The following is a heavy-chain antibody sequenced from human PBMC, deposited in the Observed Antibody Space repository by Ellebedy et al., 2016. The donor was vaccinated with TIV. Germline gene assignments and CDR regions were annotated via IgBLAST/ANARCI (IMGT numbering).Heavy chain of an antibody. CDR3: ARDEVVVGPDRPYYYGMDV. D-gene: IGHD2-15*01. J-gene: IGHJ6*02. CDR1: GFTVSSNY. CDR2: IYSGDGT. V-gene: IGHV3-66*01. Sequence: PGGSLRLSCAPSGFTVSSNYMSWVRQAPGKGLEWVSVIYSGDGTYYSDSVKDRFTISRDNSKNTLYLQMNSLRAEDTAVYYCARDEVVVGPDRPYYYGMDVWGQGTTVTVSS.